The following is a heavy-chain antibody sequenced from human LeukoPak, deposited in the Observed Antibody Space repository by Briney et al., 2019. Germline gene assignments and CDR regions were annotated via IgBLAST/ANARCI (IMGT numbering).Heavy chain of an antibody. V-gene: IGHV1-2*02. CDR1: GYTFSGYY. J-gene: IGHJ4*02. CDR2: INPNSGGT. CDR3: ASGEAAYCSSASCYHMEYFDY. D-gene: IGHD2-2*01. Sequence: GASVKVSCKASGYTFSGYYIHWVRQAPGQGLEWLGWINPNSGGTNYAQKFQGRVTMTRDTSISTAYMELSRLRSDDTAVYYCASGEAAYCSSASCYHMEYFDYWGQGTLVTVSS.